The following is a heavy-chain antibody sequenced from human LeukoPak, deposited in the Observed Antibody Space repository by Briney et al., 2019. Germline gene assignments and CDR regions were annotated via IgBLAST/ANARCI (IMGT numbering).Heavy chain of an antibody. CDR3: AKGDSSSWYGEGSFDY. Sequence: GGSLRLSCAASGFTFDDYAMHWVRQAPGKGLEWVSGISWNSGSIGYADSVEGRFTISRDNAKNSLYLQMNSLRAEDTALYYCAKGDSSSWYGEGSFDYWGQGTLVTVSS. D-gene: IGHD6-13*01. CDR2: ISWNSGSI. V-gene: IGHV3-9*01. J-gene: IGHJ4*02. CDR1: GFTFDDYA.